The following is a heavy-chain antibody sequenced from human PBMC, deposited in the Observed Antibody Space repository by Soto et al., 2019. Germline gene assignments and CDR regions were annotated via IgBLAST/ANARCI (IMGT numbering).Heavy chain of an antibody. J-gene: IGHJ6*02. CDR2: IYYSGST. D-gene: IGHD2-21*01. Sequence: SETLSLTCTVSGGSISSGCDYWSWIRQHPGKGLEWIGYIYYSGSTYYNPSLKSRVTISVDTSKNQFSLKLRSVTAADTAVYYCARDLIYGMDVWGQGTTVTSP. CDR3: ARDLIYGMDV. V-gene: IGHV4-31*03. CDR1: GGSISSGCDY.